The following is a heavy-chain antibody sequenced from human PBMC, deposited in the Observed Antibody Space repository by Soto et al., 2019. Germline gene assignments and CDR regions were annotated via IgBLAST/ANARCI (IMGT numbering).Heavy chain of an antibody. CDR3: ARDWPASGSAWDY. V-gene: IGHV3-30-3*01. D-gene: IGHD5-12*01. J-gene: IGHJ4*02. CDR2: TSYDGSNK. Sequence: QVQLVESGGGVVQPGRSLRLSCAASGFSFSNYAMHWVRQAPGKGLEWVAVTSYDGSNKYYADSVKGRFTISRDNSKNTLYLQMNSLRAEDTAVYYCARDWPASGSAWDYWGQGTLVTVSS. CDR1: GFSFSNYA.